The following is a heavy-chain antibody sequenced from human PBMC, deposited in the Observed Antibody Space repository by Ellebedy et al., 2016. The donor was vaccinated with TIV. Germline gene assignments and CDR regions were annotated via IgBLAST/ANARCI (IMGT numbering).Heavy chain of an antibody. J-gene: IGHJ4*02. CDR2: MYESGNS. Sequence: SETLSLTCIVSGGSISGYYWSWIRQPPGKGLEWIGYMYESGNSNYNPSLKSRVSISLDTSKNQFSLKLRSVTAADTAVYFCARMERQLVSRYFDYWGQGTLVTVSS. CDR3: ARMERQLVSRYFDY. V-gene: IGHV4-59*01. D-gene: IGHD6-13*01. CDR1: GGSISGYY.